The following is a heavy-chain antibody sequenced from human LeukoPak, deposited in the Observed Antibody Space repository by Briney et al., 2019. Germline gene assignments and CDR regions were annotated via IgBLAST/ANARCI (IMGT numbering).Heavy chain of an antibody. Sequence: SETLSLTCTVSGGSFSSFFWSWIRQSPGKGLEWIGSISYSGTPDYNASLKSRVTMSVDTSKNQFSLNLRSVTAADTAVYYCARGTAPFDYWGQGTLVTVSS. CDR3: ARGTAPFDY. CDR1: GGSFSSFF. D-gene: IGHD2-21*02. J-gene: IGHJ4*02. CDR2: ISYSGTP. V-gene: IGHV4-59*01.